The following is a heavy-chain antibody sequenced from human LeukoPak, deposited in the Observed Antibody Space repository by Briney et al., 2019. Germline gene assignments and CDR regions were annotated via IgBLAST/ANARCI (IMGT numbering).Heavy chain of an antibody. D-gene: IGHD3-22*01. CDR2: IYTSGST. CDR3: ASTSAYYYDSSGYYYHFDY. V-gene: IGHV4-61*02. CDR1: GGSISSGSYY. Sequence: PSETLSLTCTVSGGSISSGSYYWSWIRQPAGAGLEWIGRIYTSGSTNYNPSLKSRLTISVDTSKTQFSLKLSSVTAADTAVYYCASTSAYYYDSSGYYYHFDYWGQGTLVTVSS. J-gene: IGHJ4*02.